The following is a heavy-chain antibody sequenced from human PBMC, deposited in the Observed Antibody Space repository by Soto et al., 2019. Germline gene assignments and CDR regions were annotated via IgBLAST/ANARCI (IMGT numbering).Heavy chain of an antibody. CDR1: GYTFTSYG. V-gene: IGHV1-18*04. J-gene: IGHJ4*02. D-gene: IGHD5-12*01. CDR3: ARDRWLRREGPGPFDY. CDR2: ISAYNGNT. Sequence: QVQLVQSGAEVKKPGASVKVSCKASGYTFTSYGISWVRQAPGQGLEWMGWISAYNGNTNYAQKLQGRVTMTTDTSTSTAYMELRSLRADDTAVYYCARDRWLRREGPGPFDYWGQGTLVTVSS.